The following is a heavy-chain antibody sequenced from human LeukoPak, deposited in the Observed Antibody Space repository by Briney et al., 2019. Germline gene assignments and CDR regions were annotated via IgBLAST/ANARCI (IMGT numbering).Heavy chain of an antibody. V-gene: IGHV3-33*01. CDR2: IWYDGSNK. CDR3: ARDPSSWCDGAFVDY. D-gene: IGHD6-13*01. Sequence: GGSLRLSCAASGFTFSSYGMHWVRQAPGKGLEWVAVIWYDGSNKYYADSVKGRFTISRDNSKNTLYLQMNSLRAEDTAVYYCARDPSSWCDGAFVDYWGQGTLVTVSS. CDR1: GFTFSSYG. J-gene: IGHJ4*02.